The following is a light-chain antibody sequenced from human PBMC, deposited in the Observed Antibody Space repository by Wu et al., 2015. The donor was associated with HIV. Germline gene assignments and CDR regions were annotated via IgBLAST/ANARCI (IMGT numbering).Light chain of an antibody. CDR2: GAS. CDR1: QSISSF. J-gene: IGKJ5*01. V-gene: IGKV1-39*01. Sequence: DIQMTQSPSSLSASVGDRVTITCRASQSISSFLHWYQQKAGKTPRLLVYGASSLQSGVPSRFSGSGSGTDFTLTISSLQPEDFATYYYQQSYSIPITFGQGTRLDIK. CDR3: QQSYSIPIT.